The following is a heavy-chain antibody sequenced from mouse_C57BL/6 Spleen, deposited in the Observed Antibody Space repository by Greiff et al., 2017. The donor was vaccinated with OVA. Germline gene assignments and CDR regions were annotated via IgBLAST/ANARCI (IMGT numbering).Heavy chain of an antibody. CDR1: GFTFSSYA. CDR2: ISDGGGYT. V-gene: IGHV5-4*03. Sequence: EVMLVESGGGLVKPGGSLKLSCAASGFTFSSYAMSWVRQTPGKRLEWVATISDGGGYTYYPDNVKGRFTISRDNAKNNLYLQMSHLESEDAAMYYSARGYDKAMDYWGQGTSVTVSS. J-gene: IGHJ4*01. D-gene: IGHD3-1*01. CDR3: ARGYDKAMDY.